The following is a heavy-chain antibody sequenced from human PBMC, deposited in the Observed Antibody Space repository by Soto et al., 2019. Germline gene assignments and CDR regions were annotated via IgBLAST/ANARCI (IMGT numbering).Heavy chain of an antibody. CDR1: GFRFDDYN. J-gene: IGHJ6*02. Sequence: GGSLRLSCAASGFRFDDYNMHWVRQAPGKGLEWVAVISYDGSNKYYADSVKGRFTISRDNSKNTLYLQMNSLRAEDTAVYYCAKGLSGDYEGGMDVWGQGTTVTVSS. CDR2: ISYDGSNK. V-gene: IGHV3-30*18. CDR3: AKGLSGDYEGGMDV. D-gene: IGHD4-17*01.